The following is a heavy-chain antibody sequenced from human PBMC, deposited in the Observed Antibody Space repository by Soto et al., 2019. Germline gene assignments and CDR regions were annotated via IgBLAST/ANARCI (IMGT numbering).Heavy chain of an antibody. CDR2: ISYDGSNK. CDR1: GFTFSSYA. Sequence: QVQLVESGGGVVQPGRSLRLSCAASGFTFSSYAMHWVRQAPGKGLGWVAVISYDGSNKYHADSVKGRFTISRDNSKNTLYLQLKRLRAEDTAVYYCAREFGITVTPSFDYWGQGTLVTVSS. J-gene: IGHJ4*02. V-gene: IGHV3-30-3*01. D-gene: IGHD4-17*01. CDR3: AREFGITVTPSFDY.